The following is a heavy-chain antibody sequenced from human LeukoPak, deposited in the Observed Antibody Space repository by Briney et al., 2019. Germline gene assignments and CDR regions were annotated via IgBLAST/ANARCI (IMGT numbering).Heavy chain of an antibody. V-gene: IGHV4-59*12. CDR2: IYYSGST. D-gene: IGHD3-22*01. J-gene: IGHJ4*02. CDR3: ASTYYYDSSGYYYFDY. Sequence: PSETLSLTCTVSGGSISSYYWSWIRQPPGKGLEWIGYIYYSGSTNYNPSLKSRVTISVDRSKNQFSLKLSSVTAADTAVYYCASTYYYDSSGYYYFDYWGQGTLVTVSS. CDR1: GGSISSYY.